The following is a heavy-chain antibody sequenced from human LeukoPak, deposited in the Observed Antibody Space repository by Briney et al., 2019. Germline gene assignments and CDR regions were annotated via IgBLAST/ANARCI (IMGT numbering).Heavy chain of an antibody. CDR2: IIPIFGTA. J-gene: IGHJ6*03. CDR3: ARSTVVVPAAISHYYYYMDV. V-gene: IGHV1-69*13. D-gene: IGHD2-2*02. CDR1: GGTFSSYA. Sequence: SVKVCCKASGGTFSSYAISWVRQAPGQGLEWMGGIIPIFGTANYAQEFQGRVTITADESTSTAYMELSSLRSEDTAVYYCARSTVVVPAAISHYYYYMDVWGKGTTVTVSS.